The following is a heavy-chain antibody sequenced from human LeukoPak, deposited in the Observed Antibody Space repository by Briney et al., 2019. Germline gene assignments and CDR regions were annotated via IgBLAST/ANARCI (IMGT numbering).Heavy chain of an antibody. CDR1: GGSISSAIFY. CDR2: TFSGGNA. J-gene: IGHJ5*02. D-gene: IGHD3-22*01. V-gene: IGHV4-39*01. Sequence: SETLSLTCSVSGGSISSAIFYWGWIRQPPGMGLEWIGSTFSGGNAYHNPSLKSRDTRSVDTSKNQFSLKLISVTAADTAVYYCVRLLPSSGYVLGDWFDPWGQGTLVTVSS. CDR3: VRLLPSSGYVLGDWFDP.